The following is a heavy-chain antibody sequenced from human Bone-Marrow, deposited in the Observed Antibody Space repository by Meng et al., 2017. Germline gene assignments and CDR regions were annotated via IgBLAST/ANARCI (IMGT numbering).Heavy chain of an antibody. Sequence: QVQLQRWGEGLLKASESLALTCAVDGGSFSGYYWSWIRQPPGKGLEWIGEINHSGSTNYNPSLKSRVTISVDTSKNQFSLKLSSVTAADTAVYYCARAIATRPDVFDYWGQGTLVTVSS. V-gene: IGHV4-34*01. D-gene: IGHD6-6*01. CDR3: ARAIATRPDVFDY. CDR1: GGSFSGYY. CDR2: INHSGST. J-gene: IGHJ4*02.